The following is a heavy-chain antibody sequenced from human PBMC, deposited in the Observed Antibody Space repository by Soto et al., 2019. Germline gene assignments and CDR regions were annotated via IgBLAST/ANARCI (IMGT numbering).Heavy chain of an antibody. D-gene: IGHD6-19*01. Sequence: EVQLLESGGGLVQPGRSLRLSCAASGFTFSSYAMSWVRQAPGKGLEWVSAISGSGGSTYYADSVQGRFTISRDNSTNTLYLQINSLRAEDTAVYYCAKNLRSCWHPYNWFYPWCQGTLFTVSS. CDR1: GFTFSSYA. J-gene: IGHJ5*02. V-gene: IGHV3-23*01. CDR2: ISGSGGST. CDR3: AKNLRSCWHPYNWFYP.